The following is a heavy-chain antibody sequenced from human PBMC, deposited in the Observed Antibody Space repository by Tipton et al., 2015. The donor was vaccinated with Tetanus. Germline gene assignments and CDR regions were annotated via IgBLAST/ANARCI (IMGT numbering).Heavy chain of an antibody. CDR3: ARADYNLSRKGPFDS. J-gene: IGHJ4*02. CDR1: GGSIRSGDYQ. Sequence: TLSLTCTVSGGSIRSGDYQWNWIRQPPGKGLEWLAYISYSGSTNSNYELKSRITISRDTSKNQFSLKLTSVTAADTAVYYCARADYNLSRKGPFDSWGQGTLVLVSS. CDR2: ISYSGST. V-gene: IGHV4-61*08. D-gene: IGHD3-10*01.